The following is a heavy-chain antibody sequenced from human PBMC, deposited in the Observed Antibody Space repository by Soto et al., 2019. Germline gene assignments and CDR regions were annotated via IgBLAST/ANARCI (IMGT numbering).Heavy chain of an antibody. J-gene: IGHJ4*02. CDR1: GGSISSSSYY. Sequence: QMQLQESGPGLVKPSETLSLTCTVSGGSISSSSYYWGWIRQPPGQGLEWLGTIYSLGNTYYNPSLKSRVTISVEKSESQLFRKLSSVTAPDTAVYYCARQIYDSSGDCYAYWGQGTLVTVSS. V-gene: IGHV4-39*01. CDR2: IYSLGNT. CDR3: ARQIYDSSGDCYAY. D-gene: IGHD3-22*01.